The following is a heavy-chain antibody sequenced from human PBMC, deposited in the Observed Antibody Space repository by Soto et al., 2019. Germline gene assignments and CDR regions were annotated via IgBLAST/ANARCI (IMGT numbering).Heavy chain of an antibody. J-gene: IGHJ5*02. CDR1: GYTFTSYD. Sequence: QVQLVQSGAEVKKPGASVKVSCKASGYTFTSYDINWVRQATGQGLEWMGWMNPNSGNTGYAQKFQGRVTMTRDTSISTAYMELSRLRSDDTAVYYCARGREGPHIVVVTARDWFDPWGQGTLVTVSS. CDR3: ARGREGPHIVVVTARDWFDP. CDR2: MNPNSGNT. V-gene: IGHV1-8*01. D-gene: IGHD2-21*02.